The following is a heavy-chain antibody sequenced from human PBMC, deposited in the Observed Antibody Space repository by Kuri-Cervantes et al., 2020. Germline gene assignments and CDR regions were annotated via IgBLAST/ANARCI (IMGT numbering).Heavy chain of an antibody. CDR1: GFTFSNAW. V-gene: IGHV3-11*04. CDR2: ISNSGDTI. D-gene: IGHD4-23*01. Sequence: GESLKISCAASGFTFSNAWMSWVRQAPGKGLDWVSYISNSGDTIYYADSVKGRFTISRDNAKNSLYLQMNSLRADDTAVYYCASGIYGGKDYWGQGTLVTVSS. CDR3: ASGIYGGKDY. J-gene: IGHJ4*02.